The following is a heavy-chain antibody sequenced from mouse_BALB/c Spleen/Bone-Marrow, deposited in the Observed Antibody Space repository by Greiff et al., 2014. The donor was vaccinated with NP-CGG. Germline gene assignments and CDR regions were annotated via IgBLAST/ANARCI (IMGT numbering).Heavy chain of an antibody. CDR3: AGPGYYGYQDV. CDR1: GFDFSGYW. J-gene: IGHJ1*01. V-gene: IGHV4-1*02. Sequence: EVQVVESGGGLVQPGGSLKLSCAASGFDFSGYWMTWVRQAPGKGLEWIGEINPDSSTINYTPSLKDKFIISRDNAKNALYLQMSKVRSEDTALYYCAGPGYYGYQDVWGAGTTVTVSS. D-gene: IGHD1-2*01. CDR2: INPDSSTI.